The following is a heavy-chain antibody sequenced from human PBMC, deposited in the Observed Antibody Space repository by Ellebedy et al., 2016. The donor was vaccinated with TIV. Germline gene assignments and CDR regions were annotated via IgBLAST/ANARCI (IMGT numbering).Heavy chain of an antibody. CDR1: GGSLSTDF. CDR3: ARDLSGIDY. J-gene: IGHJ4*02. D-gene: IGHD2/OR15-2a*01. Sequence: GSLRLXXTVSGGSLSTDFWTWVRQPAGKGLEWIGRVNSRGTTNYNPSLKSRVTMSVGTSKNQFSLKLSSVTAADTAVYYCARDLSGIDYWGQGTLVTVSS. CDR2: VNSRGTT. V-gene: IGHV4-4*07.